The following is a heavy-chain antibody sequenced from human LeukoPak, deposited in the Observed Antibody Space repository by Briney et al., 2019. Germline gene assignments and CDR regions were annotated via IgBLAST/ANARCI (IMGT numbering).Heavy chain of an antibody. Sequence: GSLRLSCAASGFTFSSYSMNWVRQAPGKGLEWIGSIYYSGSTYYNPSLKSRVTISVDTSKNQFSLKLSSVTTADTAVYYCARHDYGDRFLPGYFDYWGQGTLVTVSS. CDR1: GFTFSSYSMN. J-gene: IGHJ4*02. D-gene: IGHD4-17*01. V-gene: IGHV4-39*01. CDR3: ARHDYGDRFLPGYFDY. CDR2: IYYSGST.